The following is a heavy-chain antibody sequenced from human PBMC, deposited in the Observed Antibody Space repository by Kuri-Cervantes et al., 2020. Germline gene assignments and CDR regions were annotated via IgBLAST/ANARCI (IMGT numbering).Heavy chain of an antibody. CDR3: ARVQRGSGWYYFDY. J-gene: IGHJ4*02. CDR2: IYYSGST. CDR1: GGSISSYY. D-gene: IGHD6-19*01. Sequence: SETLSLTCTVSGGSISSYYWSWIWQPPGKGLEWIGYIYYSGSTNYNPSLKSRVTISVDTSKNQFSLKLSSVTAADTAVYYCARVQRGSGWYYFDYWGQGTLVTVSS. V-gene: IGHV4-59*13.